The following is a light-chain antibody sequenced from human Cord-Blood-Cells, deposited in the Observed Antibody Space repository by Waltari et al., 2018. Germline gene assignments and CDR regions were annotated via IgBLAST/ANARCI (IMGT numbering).Light chain of an antibody. J-gene: IGKJ1*01. CDR1: QSVSSY. CDR3: QQRSNGPRT. Sequence: EIVLTQSPATLSLSPGERATLSCRASQSVSSYFAGYQQKPGQAPTLLSYDASTRATGIPARFRGSGSGTDFTLTSSSLEPEDVAVYYCQQRSNGPRTFGQGTKVEIK. CDR2: DAS. V-gene: IGKV3-11*01.